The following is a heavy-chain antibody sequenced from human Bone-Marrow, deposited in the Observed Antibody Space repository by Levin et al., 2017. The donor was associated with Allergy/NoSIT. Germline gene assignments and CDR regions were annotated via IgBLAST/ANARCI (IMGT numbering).Heavy chain of an antibody. CDR1: GGSFSGYY. V-gene: IGHV4-34*01. J-gene: IGHJ4*02. Sequence: SQTLSLTCAVYGGSFSGYYWSWIRQPPGKGLEWIGEINHSGSTNYNPSLKSRVTISVDTSKNQFSLKLSSVTAADTAVYYCATSPYSSSWRPYYFDYWGQGTLVTVSS. D-gene: IGHD6-13*01. CDR2: INHSGST. CDR3: ATSPYSSSWRPYYFDY.